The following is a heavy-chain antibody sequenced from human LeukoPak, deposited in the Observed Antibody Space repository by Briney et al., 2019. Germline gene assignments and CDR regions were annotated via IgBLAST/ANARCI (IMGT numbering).Heavy chain of an antibody. D-gene: IGHD1-26*01. V-gene: IGHV1-18*01. CDR3: ARSNSWGYYHFDF. J-gene: IGHJ4*02. CDR2: ISTYNDNT. CDR1: GYTFINYG. Sequence: GASVKVSCKTSGYTFINYGITWVRQAPGQGLEWMGWISTYNDNTNYAQKFQGRVTMNTDTSTSTAYMELRGLTSDDTAVYYCARSNSWGYYHFDFWGQGTLVTVSS.